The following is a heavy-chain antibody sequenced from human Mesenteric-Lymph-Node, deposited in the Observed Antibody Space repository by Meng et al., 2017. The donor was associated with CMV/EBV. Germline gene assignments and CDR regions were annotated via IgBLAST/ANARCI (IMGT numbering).Heavy chain of an antibody. V-gene: IGHV3-7*01. CDR3: ARGAPTYYYDSSGSMGAFDI. CDR1: GFIFSSYW. J-gene: IGHJ3*02. Sequence: GESLKISCAASGFIFSSYWMSWVRQAPGKGLEWVANIKEDGSEKYYADSVKGRFTISRDNAKNSLYLQMNSLRAEDTAVYYCARGAPTYYYDSSGSMGAFDIWGQGTMVTVSS. D-gene: IGHD3-22*01. CDR2: IKEDGSEK.